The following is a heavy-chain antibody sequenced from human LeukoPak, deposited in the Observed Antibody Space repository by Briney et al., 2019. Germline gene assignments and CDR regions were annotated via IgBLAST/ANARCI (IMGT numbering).Heavy chain of an antibody. V-gene: IGHV3-64*01. CDR1: GFTFSRYG. Sequence: PGGSLRLSCAASGFTFSRYGMYWVRQAPGKGLEYVSAVSSNGGSTYYANSVKGRFTISRDNSKNTLYLQMGSLRGEDMAVYYCARGYDFWSGYYPRNYMGVWGKGTTVTVSS. D-gene: IGHD3-3*01. CDR2: VSSNGGST. CDR3: ARGYDFWSGYYPRNYMGV. J-gene: IGHJ6*03.